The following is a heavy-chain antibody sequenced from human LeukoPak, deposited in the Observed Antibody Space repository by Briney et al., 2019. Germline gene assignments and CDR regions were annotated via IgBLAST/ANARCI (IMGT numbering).Heavy chain of an antibody. J-gene: IGHJ5*02. CDR3: ARAQVVAATPIWFDP. V-gene: IGHV1-18*01. D-gene: IGHD2-15*01. Sequence: ASVKVSCKTSGDTFSNFVISWVRQAPGQGLEWMGWISAYNGNTNYAQKLQGRVTMTTDTSTSTAYMELRSLRSDDTAVYYCARAQVVAATPIWFDPWGQGTLVTVSS. CDR2: ISAYNGNT. CDR1: GDTFSNFV.